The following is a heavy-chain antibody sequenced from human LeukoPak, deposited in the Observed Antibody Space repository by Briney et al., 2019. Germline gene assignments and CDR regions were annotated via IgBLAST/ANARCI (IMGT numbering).Heavy chain of an antibody. CDR2: ISAYNGNT. Sequence: ASVKVSCKASGYTFTSYGISWVRQAPGQGLEWTGWISAYNGNTNYAQKLQGRVTMTTDTSTSTAYMELRSLRSDDTAVYYCARGPDYYDSSGYSDYWGQGTLVTVSS. V-gene: IGHV1-18*01. CDR1: GYTFTSYG. D-gene: IGHD3-22*01. J-gene: IGHJ4*02. CDR3: ARGPDYYDSSGYSDY.